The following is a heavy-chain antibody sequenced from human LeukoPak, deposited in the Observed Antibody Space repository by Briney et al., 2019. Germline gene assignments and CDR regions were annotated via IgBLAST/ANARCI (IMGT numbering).Heavy chain of an antibody. CDR1: GGSISSGGYY. CDR2: ISSSGSTI. D-gene: IGHD2-2*01. CDR3: ARDGPLKYLRYYFDY. V-gene: IGHV3-11*01. Sequence: LSLTCTVSGGSISSGGYYWSWIRQAPGKGLEWVSYISSSGSTIYYADSVKGRFTISRDNAKNSLYLQMNSLRAEDMAVYYCARDGPLKYLRYYFDYWGQGTLVTVSS. J-gene: IGHJ4*02.